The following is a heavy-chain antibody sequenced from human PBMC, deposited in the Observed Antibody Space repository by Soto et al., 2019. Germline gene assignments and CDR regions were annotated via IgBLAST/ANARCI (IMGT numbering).Heavy chain of an antibody. CDR1: GFTFDDNA. CDR2: ISCDGGSI. Sequence: EVQLVESGGGLVQPGRSLRLSCAASGFTFDDNAMRWVRQAPGKGLEWVSGISCDGGSIGYAYSVKGRFTITRDNAKNSLYLQVNSLRAEDTALYYCAKALSSGSTDFDYWGQGTLGTVCS. V-gene: IGHV3-9*01. D-gene: IGHD6-19*01. J-gene: IGHJ4*02. CDR3: AKALSSGSTDFDY.